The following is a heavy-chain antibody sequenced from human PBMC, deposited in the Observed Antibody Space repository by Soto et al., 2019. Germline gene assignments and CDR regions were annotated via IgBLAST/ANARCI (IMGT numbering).Heavy chain of an antibody. J-gene: IGHJ4*02. V-gene: IGHV5-51*01. Sequence: GESLKISCKGSGYIFGIFWIGWVRQMPGKGLEWMGIIYPGDTDARYSPSFRGQVTISADTSTNTAFLQWSSLKASDTAVYYCARRGSKGRDPFYIDYSGQGTVVTVST. CDR1: GYIFGIFW. D-gene: IGHD3-10*01. CDR3: ARRGSKGRDPFYIDY. CDR2: IYPGDTDA.